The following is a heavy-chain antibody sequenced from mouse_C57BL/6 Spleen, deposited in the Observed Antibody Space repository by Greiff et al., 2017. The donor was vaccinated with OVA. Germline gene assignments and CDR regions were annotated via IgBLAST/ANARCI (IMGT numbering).Heavy chain of an antibody. Sequence: EVQRVESEGGLVQPGSSMKLSCTASGFTFSDYYMAWVRQVPEKGLEWVANINYDGSSTYYLDSLKSRFIISRDNAKNILYLQMSSLKSEDTATYYCARGGMRGALDYWGQGTTLTVSS. V-gene: IGHV5-16*01. CDR2: INYDGSST. J-gene: IGHJ2*01. D-gene: IGHD3-1*01. CDR3: ARGGMRGALDY. CDR1: GFTFSDYY.